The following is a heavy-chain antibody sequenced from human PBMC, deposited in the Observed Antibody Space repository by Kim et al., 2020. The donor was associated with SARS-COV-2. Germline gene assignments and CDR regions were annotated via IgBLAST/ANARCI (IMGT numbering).Heavy chain of an antibody. CDR3: ARGAYSSKGPYYGMDV. CDR2: IIPIFGTA. V-gene: IGHV1-69*13. Sequence: SVKVSCKASGGTFSSYAISWVRQAPGQGLEWMGGIIPIFGTANYAQKFQGRVTITADESTSTAYMELSSLRSEDTAVYYCARGAYSSKGPYYGMDVWGQGTTVTVSS. CDR1: GGTFSSYA. J-gene: IGHJ6*02. D-gene: IGHD6-13*01.